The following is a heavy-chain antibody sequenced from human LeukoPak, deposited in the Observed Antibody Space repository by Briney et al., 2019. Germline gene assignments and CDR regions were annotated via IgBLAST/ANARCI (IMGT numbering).Heavy chain of an antibody. J-gene: IGHJ4*02. D-gene: IGHD3-3*01. CDR1: GFTFSSYW. Sequence: GGSLRLSCAASGFTFSSYWMSWVRQAPGKGLEWVANIKQDGSEKYYVDPVKGRFTISRDNAKNSLYLQMNSLRAEDTAVYYCAREHDFWSGYIDYWGQGTLVTVSS. CDR2: IKQDGSEK. CDR3: AREHDFWSGYIDY. V-gene: IGHV3-7*01.